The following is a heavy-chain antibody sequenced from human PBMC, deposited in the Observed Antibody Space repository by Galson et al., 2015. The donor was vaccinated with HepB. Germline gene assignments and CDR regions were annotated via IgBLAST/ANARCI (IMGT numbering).Heavy chain of an antibody. CDR3: ARGRNGSSGDFDY. J-gene: IGHJ4*02. CDR1: GFTFSNYS. Sequence: SLRLSCAASGFTFSNYSMNWVRQAPGKGLEWVSYIRSSSSAKYYANSVEGRFTISRDNAKNSLYLQMNSLRDEDTAVYYCARGRNGSSGDFDYWGQGILVTASS. V-gene: IGHV3-48*02. D-gene: IGHD6-19*01. CDR2: IRSSSSAK.